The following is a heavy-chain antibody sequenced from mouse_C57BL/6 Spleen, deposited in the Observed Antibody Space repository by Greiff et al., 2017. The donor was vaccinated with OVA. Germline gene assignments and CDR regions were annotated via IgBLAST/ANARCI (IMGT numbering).Heavy chain of an antibody. CDR3: ARDDYDGLAWFAY. CDR2: ISSGSSTI. D-gene: IGHD2-4*01. V-gene: IGHV5-17*01. CDR1: GFTFSDYG. J-gene: IGHJ3*01. Sequence: EVKLVESGGGLVKPGGSLKLSCAASGFTFSDYGMHWVRQAPEKGLEWVAYISSGSSTIYYADTVKGRFTISRDNAKNTLFLQMTSLRSEDTAMYYCARDDYDGLAWFAYWGQGTLVTVSA.